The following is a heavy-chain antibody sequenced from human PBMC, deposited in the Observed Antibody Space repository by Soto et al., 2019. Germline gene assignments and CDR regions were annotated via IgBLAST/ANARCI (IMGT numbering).Heavy chain of an antibody. CDR3: AKGGYYDILTGSPSPSDY. CDR1: GFTFSSYA. Sequence: PGGSLRLSCAASGFTFSSYAMSWVRQAPGKGLEWVSAISGSGGSTYYADSVKGRFTISRDNSKNTLYLQMNSLRAEDTAVYYCAKGGYYDILTGSPSPSDYWCQGPLVTLSS. CDR2: ISGSGGST. J-gene: IGHJ4*02. D-gene: IGHD3-9*01. V-gene: IGHV3-23*01.